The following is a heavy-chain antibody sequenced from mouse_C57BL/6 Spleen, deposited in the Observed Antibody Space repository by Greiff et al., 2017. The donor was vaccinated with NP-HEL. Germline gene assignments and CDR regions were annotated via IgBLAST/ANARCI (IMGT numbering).Heavy chain of an antibody. CDR3: ARRGDYYGSSYGWFAY. D-gene: IGHD1-1*01. Sequence: VQLKESGPELVKPGASVKIPCKASGYTFTDYNMDWVKQSHGKSLEWIGDINPNNGGTIYNQKFKGKATLTVDKSSSTAYMELRSLTSEDTAVYYCARRGDYYGSSYGWFAYWGQGTLVTVSA. V-gene: IGHV1-18*01. CDR2: INPNNGGT. CDR1: GYTFTDYN. J-gene: IGHJ3*01.